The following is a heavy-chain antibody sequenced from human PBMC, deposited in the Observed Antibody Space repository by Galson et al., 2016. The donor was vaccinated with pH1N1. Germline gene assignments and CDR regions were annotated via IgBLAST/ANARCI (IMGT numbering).Heavy chain of an antibody. V-gene: IGHV4-30-4*08. CDR3: ARHTRWGSSSSFDY. CDR1: GGSISIGNSY. J-gene: IGHJ4*02. Sequence: TLSLTCTVSGGSISIGNSYWSWIRQHPGKGLEWIGYIYYSGSTYYNPSLKSRVSISVDTSKNQFSLQLTSVTAADTAVYYCARHTRWGSSSSFDYWGQGALVTVSS. D-gene: IGHD6-13*01. CDR2: IYYSGST.